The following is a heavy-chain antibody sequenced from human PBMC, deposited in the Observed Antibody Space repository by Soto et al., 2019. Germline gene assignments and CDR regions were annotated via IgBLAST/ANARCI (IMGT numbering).Heavy chain of an antibody. V-gene: IGHV5-51*01. D-gene: IGHD2-21*02. CDR2: IYPGDSDT. Sequence: GESLKISCKGSGYSFTNYWIGWVRQMPGKGLEWMGIIYPGDSDTRYSPSFQGQVTISADKSINTAYLQWSSLKASDTAIYYCERPDAVATANPLDYWGQGTLVTVSS. J-gene: IGHJ4*01. CDR3: ERPDAVATANPLDY. CDR1: GYSFTNYW.